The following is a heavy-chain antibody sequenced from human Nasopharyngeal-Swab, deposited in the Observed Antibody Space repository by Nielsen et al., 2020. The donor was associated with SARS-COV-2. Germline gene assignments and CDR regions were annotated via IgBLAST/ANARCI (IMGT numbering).Heavy chain of an antibody. V-gene: IGHV5-51*01. CDR2: IYPGDSDT. D-gene: IGHD1-26*01. CDR3: ARRRAEYSGSYYGFDP. Sequence: GESLKISRKGSGYSFTSYWIGWVRQMPGKGLEWMGIIYPGDSDTRYSPSFQGQVTISADKSISTAYLQWSSLKASDTAMYYCARRRAEYSGSYYGFDPWGQGTLVTVSS. J-gene: IGHJ5*02. CDR1: GYSFTSYW.